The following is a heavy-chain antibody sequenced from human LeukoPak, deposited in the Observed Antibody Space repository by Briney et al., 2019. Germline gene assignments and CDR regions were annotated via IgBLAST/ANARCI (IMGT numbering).Heavy chain of an antibody. CDR1: GGTFSSYA. Sequence: SSVKVSCKASGGTFSSYAISWVRQAPGQGLEWTGRIIPVFGTANYAQKFQGRVTITTDESTSTAYMELSSLRSEDTAVYYCARGPTTVVTLYYFDYWGQGTLVTVSS. V-gene: IGHV1-69*05. CDR2: IIPVFGTA. CDR3: ARGPTTVVTLYYFDY. J-gene: IGHJ4*02. D-gene: IGHD4-23*01.